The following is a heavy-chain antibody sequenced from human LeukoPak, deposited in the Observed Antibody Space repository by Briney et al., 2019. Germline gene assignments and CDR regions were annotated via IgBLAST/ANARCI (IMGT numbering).Heavy chain of an antibody. CDR3: ARDISIAVAGTDYYYYYMDV. J-gene: IGHJ6*03. CDR1: GFTFSSYA. Sequence: GGSLRLSCAASGFTFSSYAMSWVRQAPGKGLEYVPAISSNGGSTYYANSVKGRFTISRDNSKNTLYLQMGSLRAEDMAVYYCARDISIAVAGTDYYYYYMDVWGKGTTVTVSS. CDR2: ISSNGGST. D-gene: IGHD6-19*01. V-gene: IGHV3-64*01.